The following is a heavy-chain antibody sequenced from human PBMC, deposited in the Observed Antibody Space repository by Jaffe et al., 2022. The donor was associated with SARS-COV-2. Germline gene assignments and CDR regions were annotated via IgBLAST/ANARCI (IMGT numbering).Heavy chain of an antibody. Sequence: EVQLVESGGGLVKPGGSLRLSCAASGFTFSTYSMNWVRQAPGKGLEWVSSISGSSSYIYYADSLKGRFTISRDNTKNSLYLQMNGLRAEDTAVYYCARVRSLYQCLDYWGQGTLVTVSS. V-gene: IGHV3-21*01. J-gene: IGHJ4*02. CDR3: ARVRSLYQCLDY. CDR1: GFTFSTYS. D-gene: IGHD2-15*01. CDR2: ISGSSSYI.